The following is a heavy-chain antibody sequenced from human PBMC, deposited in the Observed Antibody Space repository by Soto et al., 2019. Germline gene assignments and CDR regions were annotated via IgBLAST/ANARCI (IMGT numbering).Heavy chain of an antibody. CDR3: ANFWSGYPRPGYYGMDV. CDR2: MNPNSGNT. CDR1: GYTYTSYD. J-gene: IGHJ6*02. Sequence: VASVKVSCKASGYTYTSYDINWVRQATGQGLEWMGWMNPNSGNTGYAQKFQGRVTMTRNTSISTAYMELSSLRSEGTAVYYCANFWSGYPRPGYYGMDVWGQGTTVTVSS. D-gene: IGHD3-3*01. V-gene: IGHV1-8*01.